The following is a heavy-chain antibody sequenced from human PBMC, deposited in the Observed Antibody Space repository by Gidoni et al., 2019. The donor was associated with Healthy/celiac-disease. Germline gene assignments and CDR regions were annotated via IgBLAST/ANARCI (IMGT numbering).Heavy chain of an antibody. V-gene: IGHV3-48*02. CDR3: ARDRMVRGVSFDY. D-gene: IGHD3-10*01. Sequence: EVQLVESGGGLVQPGGSLRLSCAASGFTFSTYSMNWVRQAPGKGLEWVSYITSSSSTIYYADSVKGRFTISRDNARNSLYLQMNSLRDEDTAVYYCARDRMVRGVSFDYWGQGTLVTVSS. J-gene: IGHJ4*02. CDR1: GFTFSTYS. CDR2: ITSSSSTI.